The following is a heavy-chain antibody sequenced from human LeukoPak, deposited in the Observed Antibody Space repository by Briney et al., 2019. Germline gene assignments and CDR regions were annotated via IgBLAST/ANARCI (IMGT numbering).Heavy chain of an antibody. CDR1: GGSFSGYH. D-gene: IGHD3-16*01. V-gene: IGHV4-34*01. Sequence: SETLSLTCAVYGGSFSGYHWNWFRQPPGKGLEWIGEINHSESTNYNPSLKSRVTISVDTSKNQFFLKLTSVTAADTAVYYCARGAEVPHVRLQDYFFVDVWGKGTTVTVSS. CDR3: ARGAEVPHVRLQDYFFVDV. CDR2: INHSEST. J-gene: IGHJ6*03.